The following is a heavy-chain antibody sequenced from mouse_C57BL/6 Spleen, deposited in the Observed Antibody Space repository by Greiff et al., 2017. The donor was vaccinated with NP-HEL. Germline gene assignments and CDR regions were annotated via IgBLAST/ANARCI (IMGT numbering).Heavy chain of an antibody. CDR2: IDPSDSET. J-gene: IGHJ3*01. V-gene: IGHV1-52*01. CDR3: AREGIYYYGSSYSAWFAY. D-gene: IGHD1-1*01. CDR1: GYTFTSYW. Sequence: QVQLQQPGAELVRPGSSVKLSCKASGYTFTSYWMHWVKQRPIQGLEWIGNIDPSDSETHYNQKFKDKATLTVDKSSSTAYMQLSSLTSEDSAVYYCAREGIYYYGSSYSAWFAYWGQGTLVTVSA.